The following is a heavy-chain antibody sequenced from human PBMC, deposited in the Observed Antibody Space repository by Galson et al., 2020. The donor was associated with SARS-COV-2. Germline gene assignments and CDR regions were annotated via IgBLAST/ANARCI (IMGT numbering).Heavy chain of an antibody. J-gene: IGHJ4*02. CDR1: GFTFSTYA. Sequence: GGSLRLSCAASGFTFSTYAMHWVRQAPGKGLEWMAIISFDGNSKYYADSVKGRFTISRDNSKNTLYLQMNSLRSEDTAVYYCVRDLSTVNYYLPDYWGQGTLVTVSS. D-gene: IGHD4-4*01. V-gene: IGHV3-30*01. CDR2: ISFDGNSK. CDR3: VRDLSTVNYYLPDY.